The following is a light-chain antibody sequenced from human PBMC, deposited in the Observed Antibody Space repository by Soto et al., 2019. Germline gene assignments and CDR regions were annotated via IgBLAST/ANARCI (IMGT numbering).Light chain of an antibody. J-gene: IGKJ1*01. V-gene: IGKV3-20*01. CDR2: GAS. Sequence: EIVLTQSPGTLSLSPGERATLSCRASQSVSSSYLAWYQQKPGQAPRLLIYGASSRATGIPDRFSGSGSGTDFTLTISRLEPEDFAVYYCQQYGSSRTFGQGTKVYSK. CDR3: QQYGSSRT. CDR1: QSVSSSY.